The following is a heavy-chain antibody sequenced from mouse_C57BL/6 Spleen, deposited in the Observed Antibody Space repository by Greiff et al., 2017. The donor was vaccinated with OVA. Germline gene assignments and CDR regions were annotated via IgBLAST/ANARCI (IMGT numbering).Heavy chain of an antibody. CDR1: GYTFTDYY. CDR3: ARSGLYDYETFDY. Sequence: EVQLQQSGPELVKPGASVKISCKASGYTFTDYYMNWVKQSHGKSLEWIGDINPNNGGTSYNQKFKGKATLTVDKSSSTAYMELRSLTSEDSAVYYCARSGLYDYETFDYWGQGTTLTVSS. CDR2: INPNNGGT. D-gene: IGHD2-4*01. V-gene: IGHV1-26*01. J-gene: IGHJ2*01.